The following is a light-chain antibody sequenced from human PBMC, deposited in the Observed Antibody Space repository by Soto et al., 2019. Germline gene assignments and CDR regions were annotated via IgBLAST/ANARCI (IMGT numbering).Light chain of an antibody. CDR2: DAS. Sequence: DIQMTQSPSTLSASVGDRVTITCRASQSIGDWLAWYQQRPGKAPSLLIYDASVSASGIPTRFSGSGSGTEFTLTITGLQPDDFATYYCQQYNSYSLSTFGQGTKVEI. J-gene: IGKJ2*01. CDR1: QSIGDW. V-gene: IGKV1-5*01. CDR3: QQYNSYSLST.